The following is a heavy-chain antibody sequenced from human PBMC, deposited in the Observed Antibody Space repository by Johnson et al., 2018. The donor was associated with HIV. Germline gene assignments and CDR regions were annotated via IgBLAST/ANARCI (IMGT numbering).Heavy chain of an antibody. V-gene: IGHV3-30*03. Sequence: QVQLVESGGRVVQPGRSLRLSCATSGFTFSSYGMHWVRQAPGKGLEWVAVISFDGSNKYYADSVKGRFTISRDNSKNTLYLQMNSLRAEDTAVYYCARVSSSTIAVAGHPSDIWGQGTGVTVSS. CDR2: ISFDGSNK. D-gene: IGHD6-19*01. CDR1: GFTFSSYG. CDR3: ARVSSSTIAVAGHPSDI. J-gene: IGHJ3*02.